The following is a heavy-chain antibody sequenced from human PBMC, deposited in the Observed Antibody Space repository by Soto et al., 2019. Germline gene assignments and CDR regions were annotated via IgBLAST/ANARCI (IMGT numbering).Heavy chain of an antibody. CDR3: ARTLGPYCSSTSCYDY. CDR1: GFSLSTSGMC. Sequence: GSGPTLVNPTQTLTLTCTFSGFSLSTSGMCVSWIRQPPGKALEWLALIDWDDDKYYGTSLKTRLTISKDTSKNQVVLTMTNMDPVDTATYYCARTLGPYCSSTSCYDYWGQGTLVTVSS. D-gene: IGHD2-2*01. V-gene: IGHV2-70*01. CDR2: IDWDDDK. J-gene: IGHJ4*02.